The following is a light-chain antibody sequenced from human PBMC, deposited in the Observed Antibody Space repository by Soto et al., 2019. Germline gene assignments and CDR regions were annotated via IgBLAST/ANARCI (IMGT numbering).Light chain of an antibody. CDR3: QHFYSYPYT. Sequence: AIQLPQSPSSLSESVGDRVTITCRASRGINRHLTGYQQRPGKPPRVLISDGSTLESGVPSRFSGSGYGTDFTLTISSLQPEDFGTYYCQHFYSYPYTFGQGTQLEIK. CDR2: DGS. V-gene: IGKV1-13*02. CDR1: RGINRH. J-gene: IGKJ2*01.